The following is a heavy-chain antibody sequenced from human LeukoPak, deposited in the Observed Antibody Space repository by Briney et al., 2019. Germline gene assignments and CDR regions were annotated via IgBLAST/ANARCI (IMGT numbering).Heavy chain of an antibody. D-gene: IGHD3-10*01. J-gene: IGHJ4*02. Sequence: SETLSLTCTVSGGSISSYYWSWIRQPPGKGLEWIGYIYYSGRANYNPSLKSRVTISVDTSKNQFSLKLSSVTAADTAVYYCARSNYYGSGSPLGYWGQGTLVTVSS. V-gene: IGHV4-59*01. CDR1: GGSISSYY. CDR2: IYYSGRA. CDR3: ARSNYYGSGSPLGY.